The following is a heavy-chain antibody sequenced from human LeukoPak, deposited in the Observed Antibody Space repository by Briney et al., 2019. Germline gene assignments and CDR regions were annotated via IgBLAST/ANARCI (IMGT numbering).Heavy chain of an antibody. CDR1: DYSISSGYGYY. J-gene: IGHJ4*02. CDR3: ATNWNSRFDY. CDR2: IYHSGIT. Sequence: SETLSLTCTVSDYSISSGYGYYWGWIRQPPGKGLEWIGNIYHSGITYYNHFNSSLKSRVTISIDTSKNQFSLKLSSVTAADTAVYYCATNWNSRFDYWGQGTLVTVSS. D-gene: IGHD1-1*01. V-gene: IGHV4-38-2*02.